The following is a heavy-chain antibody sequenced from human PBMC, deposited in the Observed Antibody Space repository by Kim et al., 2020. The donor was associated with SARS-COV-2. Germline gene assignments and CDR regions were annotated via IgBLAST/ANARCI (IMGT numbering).Heavy chain of an antibody. CDR2: ST. V-gene: IGHV4-39*07. J-gene: IGHJ4*02. D-gene: IGHD1-1*01. CDR3: ARGRWNDVYY. Sequence: STHSSPSLKSRFTISVDTSKNQFSLKLSSVTAADTAVYYCARGRWNDVYYWGQGTLVTVSS.